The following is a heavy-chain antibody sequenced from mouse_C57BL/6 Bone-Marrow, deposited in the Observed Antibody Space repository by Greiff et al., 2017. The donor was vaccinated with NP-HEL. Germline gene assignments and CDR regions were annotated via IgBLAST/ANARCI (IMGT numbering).Heavy chain of an antibody. CDR3: ARDRRDYVSYAMDY. D-gene: IGHD2-4*01. CDR2: ISYDGSN. Sequence: EVQLQESGPGLVKPSQSLSLTCSVTGYSITSGYYWNWIRQFPGNKLEWMGYISYDGSNNYNPSLKNRISITRDTSKNQFFLKLNSVTTEDTATYYCARDRRDYVSYAMDYWGQGTSVTVSS. J-gene: IGHJ4*01. CDR1: GYSITSGYY. V-gene: IGHV3-6*01.